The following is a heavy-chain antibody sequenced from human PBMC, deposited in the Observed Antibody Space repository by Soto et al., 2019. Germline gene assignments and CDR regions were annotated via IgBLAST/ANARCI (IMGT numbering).Heavy chain of an antibody. J-gene: IGHJ3*02. V-gene: IGHV3-7*04. CDR1: GFTFSSYA. CDR3: ARGDFLYSSGPFPDPFYI. CDR2: IKQDGRAA. Sequence: GGSLRLSCAASGFTFSSYAMSWVRQAPGKGLEWVANIKQDGRAAWYVDSVKGRFSISRDNAKKSLYLQMNSLRLEDTAVYYCARGDFLYSSGPFPDPFYIWGPGSTVPGSS. D-gene: IGHD3-22*01.